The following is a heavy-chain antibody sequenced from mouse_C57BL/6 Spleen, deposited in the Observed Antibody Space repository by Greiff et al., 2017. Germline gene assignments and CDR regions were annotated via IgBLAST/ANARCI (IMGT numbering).Heavy chain of an antibody. CDR1: GYTFTSYW. CDR3: ARGGSYDYDPFDD. D-gene: IGHD2-4*01. Sequence: QVQLQQPGAELVMPGASVKLSCKASGYTFTSYWLHWVKQRPGQGLEWIGEIDPSDSYTNYKQKFKGKSTLTVDNSSSTAYMQLSSLTAEDSAVYYCARGGSYDYDPFDDWGQGTTLTVSS. V-gene: IGHV1-69*01. CDR2: IDPSDSYT. J-gene: IGHJ2*01.